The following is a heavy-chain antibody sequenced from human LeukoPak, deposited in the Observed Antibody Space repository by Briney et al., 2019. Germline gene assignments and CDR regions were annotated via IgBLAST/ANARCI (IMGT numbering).Heavy chain of an antibody. CDR1: GFTFSSYS. Sequence: GGSLRLSCAASGFTFSSYSMNWVRQAPGKGLEWVAVIWYDGSNKYYADSVKGRFTISRDNSKNTLYLQMNSLRAEDTAVYYCARDFNYGGSFDYWGQGTLVTVSS. D-gene: IGHD4-17*01. J-gene: IGHJ4*02. CDR3: ARDFNYGGSFDY. CDR2: IWYDGSNK. V-gene: IGHV3-33*08.